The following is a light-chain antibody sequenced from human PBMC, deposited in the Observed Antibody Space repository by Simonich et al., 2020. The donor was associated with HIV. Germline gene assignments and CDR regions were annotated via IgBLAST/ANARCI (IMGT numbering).Light chain of an antibody. CDR3: QAWDSSTAK. Sequence: SYELTQPPSVSVSPGQTASITCSGDKLGDKYACWYQQKPGQSPVLVIYQDTKRPSGIPERFSGYNSGNTATLTISGTQAMDEADYYCQAWDSSTAKFGGGTKLTVL. CDR2: QDT. V-gene: IGLV3-1*01. CDR1: KLGDKY. J-gene: IGLJ3*02.